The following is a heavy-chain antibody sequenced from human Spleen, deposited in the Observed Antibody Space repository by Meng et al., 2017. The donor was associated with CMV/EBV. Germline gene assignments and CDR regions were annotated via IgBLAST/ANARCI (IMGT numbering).Heavy chain of an antibody. Sequence: ASVKVSCKASGYTFTGYYIHWVRQAPGQGLEWMGWINPNSGGTNFAQKFQGGVTMTRDTSISTAYMELSRLRSDDTAVYYCARKLCSSTSCYGMDVWGQGTTVTVSS. CDR3: ARKLCSSTSCYGMDV. CDR1: GYTFTGYY. CDR2: INPNSGGT. D-gene: IGHD2-2*01. J-gene: IGHJ6*02. V-gene: IGHV1-2*02.